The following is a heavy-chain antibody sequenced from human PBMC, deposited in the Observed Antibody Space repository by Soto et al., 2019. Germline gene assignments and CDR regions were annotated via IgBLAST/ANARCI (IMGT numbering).Heavy chain of an antibody. V-gene: IGHV3-23*01. J-gene: IGHJ4*02. CDR3: AKQRGYSYGNEAYFDY. CDR2: ISGSGGST. Sequence: PGGSLRLSCAASGFTFSSYAMSWVRQAPGKGLEWVSAISGSGGSTYYADSVKGRFTISRDNSKNTLYLQMNSLRAEDTAVYYCAKQRGYSYGNEAYFDYWGQGTLVTSPQ. D-gene: IGHD5-18*01. CDR1: GFTFSSYA.